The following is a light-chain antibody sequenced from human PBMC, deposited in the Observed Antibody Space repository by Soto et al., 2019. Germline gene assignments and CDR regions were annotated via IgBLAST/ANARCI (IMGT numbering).Light chain of an antibody. CDR3: AAWDAGVSGPA. J-gene: IGLJ2*01. V-gene: IGLV1-47*01. Sequence: QSVLTQPPSASGTPGQRVTISCSGSSSNIGSKYVYWYQQLPGTAPKLLMYRNNQRPSGVPDRFSGSKSGTSASLAISGLRSEDEADYYCAAWDAGVSGPAFGGWTKLTVL. CDR2: RNN. CDR1: SSNIGSKY.